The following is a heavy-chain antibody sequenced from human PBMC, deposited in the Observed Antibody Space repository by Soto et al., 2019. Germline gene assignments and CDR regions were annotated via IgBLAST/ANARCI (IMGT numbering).Heavy chain of an antibody. V-gene: IGHV4-39*01. J-gene: IGHJ6*03. CDR3: YFGDYYYYMDV. CDR1: GGSISSSSYY. D-gene: IGHD4-17*01. CDR2: ISYSGTT. Sequence: PSETLSLTCTVSGGSISSSSYYWGWIRQPPGKGLDWIGSISYSGTTYCNPSLKSRVTISVDTSKNQFSLKLSSVTAADTAVYYCYFGDYYYYMDVWGKGTTVTVSS.